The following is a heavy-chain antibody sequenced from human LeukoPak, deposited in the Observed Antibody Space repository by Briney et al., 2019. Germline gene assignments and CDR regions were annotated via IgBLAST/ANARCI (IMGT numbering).Heavy chain of an antibody. Sequence: PSETLSLTCTVSGGSISSYYWSWIRQPPGKGLEWIGYIYYSGSTNYNPSLKSRVTISVDTSKNQFSLKLSSVTAADTAVYYCARATISDFCSGYYGLGYFDYWGQGTLVTVSS. J-gene: IGHJ4*02. CDR3: ARATISDFCSGYYGLGYFDY. D-gene: IGHD3-3*01. CDR2: IYYSGST. V-gene: IGHV4-59*01. CDR1: GGSISSYY.